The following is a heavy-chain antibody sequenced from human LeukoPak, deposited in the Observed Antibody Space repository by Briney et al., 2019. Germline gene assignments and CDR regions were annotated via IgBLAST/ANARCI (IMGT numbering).Heavy chain of an antibody. CDR1: GFTFDDYA. D-gene: IGHD3-10*01. V-gene: IGHV3-9*01. Sequence: PGGSLRLSCAAPGFTFDDYAMHWVRQAPGKGLEWVSGISWNSGSIGYADSVKGRFTISRDNAKNSLYLQMNSLRAEDTALYYCAKDTARVRGAPDYWGQGTLVTVSS. J-gene: IGHJ4*02. CDR2: ISWNSGSI. CDR3: AKDTARVRGAPDY.